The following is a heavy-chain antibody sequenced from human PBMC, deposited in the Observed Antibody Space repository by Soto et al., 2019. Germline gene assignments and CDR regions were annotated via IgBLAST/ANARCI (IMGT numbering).Heavy chain of an antibody. Sequence: LRLSCAASGFTFNTHGMHWVRQAPGKGLEWVAVIWYDGSQRYYADLVRGRFTISRDNSQNTLYLQMTSLRAEDTAVYYCARIDDYGDYVTDYWGQGALVTVSS. CDR2: IWYDGSQR. V-gene: IGHV3-33*01. D-gene: IGHD4-17*01. J-gene: IGHJ4*02. CDR3: ARIDDYGDYVTDY. CDR1: GFTFNTHG.